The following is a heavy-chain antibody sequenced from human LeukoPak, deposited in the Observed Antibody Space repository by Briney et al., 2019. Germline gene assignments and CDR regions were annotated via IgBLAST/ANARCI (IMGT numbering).Heavy chain of an antibody. D-gene: IGHD1-26*01. CDR1: GFTFSSYA. CDR3: ARPLYSGSYYSQLFDY. J-gene: IGHJ4*02. CDR2: ISGSGGST. Sequence: PGESLKISCAASGFTFSSYAMSWVRQAPGKGLEWVSAISGSGGSTYYADSVKGRFTISRDNSKNTLYLQMNSLRAEDTAVYYCARPLYSGSYYSQLFDYWGQGTLVTVSS. V-gene: IGHV3-23*01.